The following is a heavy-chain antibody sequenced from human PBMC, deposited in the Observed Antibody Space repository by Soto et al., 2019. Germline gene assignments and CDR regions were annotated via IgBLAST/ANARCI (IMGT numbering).Heavy chain of an antibody. CDR3: ARDLYDILTGYLYYYYYGMDV. CDR2: IIPILGIA. J-gene: IGHJ6*02. Sequence: SVKVSCKASGGTFSSYTISWVRQAPGQGLEWMGRIIPILGIANYAQKFQGRVTITADKSTSTAYMELNSLRAEDTAVYYCARDLYDILTGYLYYYYYGMDVWGQGTTVTVSS. V-gene: IGHV1-69*04. D-gene: IGHD3-9*01. CDR1: GGTFSSYT.